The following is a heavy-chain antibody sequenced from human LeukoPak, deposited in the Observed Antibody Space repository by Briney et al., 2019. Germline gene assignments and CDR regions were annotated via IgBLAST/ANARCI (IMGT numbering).Heavy chain of an antibody. J-gene: IGHJ4*02. CDR2: ISWNSGDI. CDR1: AFTCDEYA. D-gene: IGHD6-13*01. Sequence: GGSLRLSCAASAFTCDEYARHWVRHAPGNGLEWSSGISWNSGDIGYADSVKGRFTISKDNAKNSLYLQMNSLRAEDTALYYCAKDMDGSSWSGFDYWGQGTLVTVSS. V-gene: IGHV3-9*01. CDR3: AKDMDGSSWSGFDY.